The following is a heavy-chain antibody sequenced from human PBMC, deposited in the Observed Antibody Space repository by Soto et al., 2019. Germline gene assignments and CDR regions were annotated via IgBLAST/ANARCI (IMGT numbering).Heavy chain of an antibody. Sequence: QITLKESGPTLVKPRQTLTLTCTFSGFSLSTVGVGVGWIRQPPGGALEWPALIYWGDAKYYSTSLKGRRTSTKDTSKNQVVLTMTNMDPVDRGTYYFARQGGEWSGELLARSFDYWGQGTLVPVSS. CDR2: IYWGDAK. J-gene: IGHJ4*02. CDR1: GFSLSTVGVG. V-gene: IGHV2-5*02. D-gene: IGHD3-10*01. CDR3: ARQGGEWSGELLARSFDY.